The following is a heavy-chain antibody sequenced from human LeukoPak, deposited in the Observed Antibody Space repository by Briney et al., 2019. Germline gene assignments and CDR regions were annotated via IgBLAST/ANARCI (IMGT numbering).Heavy chain of an antibody. CDR3: ARRISYYYGSGSYSYFDY. J-gene: IGHJ4*02. Sequence: SETLSLTCAVYGGSFSGYYWSWIRQPPGKGLEWIGEINHSGSTNYNPSLKSRVTISVDTSKNQFSLKLSSVTAADTAVYYCARRISYYYGSGSYSYFDYWGQGTLFTVSS. CDR1: GGSFSGYY. V-gene: IGHV4-34*01. CDR2: INHSGST. D-gene: IGHD3-10*01.